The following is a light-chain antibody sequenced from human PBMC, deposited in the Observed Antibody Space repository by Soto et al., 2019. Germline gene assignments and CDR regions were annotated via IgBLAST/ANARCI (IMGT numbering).Light chain of an antibody. CDR1: ESVSSTY. V-gene: IGKV3D-20*02. CDR2: VAS. J-gene: IGKJ5*01. CDR3: QQRSYSIT. Sequence: EVLLTQSPGTLSLSPGERATLSCGASESVSSTYLACYQQRPGQAPRLLIYVASSRATGIPDSLSGSGSGTAFPLTISRLAPEDFAVYYCQQRSYSITFGHGTRLEI.